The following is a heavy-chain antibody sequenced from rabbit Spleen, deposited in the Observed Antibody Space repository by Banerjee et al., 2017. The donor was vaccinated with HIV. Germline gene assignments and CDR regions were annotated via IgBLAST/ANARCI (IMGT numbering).Heavy chain of an antibody. CDR1: GVSFSFSSY. Sequence: QSLEESGGGLVKPEGSLTLTCTASGVSFSFSSYMCWVRQAPGKGLEWIACIDIGSSGFTYFATWAKGRFTISKTSSTTVTLQMTRLTAADTATYFCTRDFDFWGQGTLVTVS. V-gene: IGHV1S40*01. CDR3: TRDFDF. J-gene: IGHJ3*01. D-gene: IGHD2-1*01. CDR2: IDIGSSGFT.